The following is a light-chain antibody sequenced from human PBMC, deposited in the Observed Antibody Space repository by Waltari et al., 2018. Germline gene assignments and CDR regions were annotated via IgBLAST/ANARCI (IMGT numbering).Light chain of an antibody. CDR1: QSVLYSSNNKNH. Sequence: DIVMTQSPDSLAVSLGERATINCKSSQSVLYSSNNKNHLAWYQQKPGQTPKLLVYWASTRESGVPDRFSGSGSGTDFTLTISSLQPDDFATYYCQQYDNYPYTFGQGTKLEIK. CDR2: WAS. V-gene: IGKV4-1*01. CDR3: QQYDNYPYT. J-gene: IGKJ2*01.